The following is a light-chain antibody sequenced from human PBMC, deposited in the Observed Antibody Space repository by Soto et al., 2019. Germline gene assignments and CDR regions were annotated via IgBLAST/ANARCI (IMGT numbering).Light chain of an antibody. J-gene: IGLJ1*01. CDR3: SSYTSSGTDV. V-gene: IGLV2-14*01. CDR2: EVS. CDR1: SSDVGGYNY. Sequence: QSALNQPASVSGSPGQSITISCTGTSSDVGGYNYVSWYQQHPGKAPKLMIHEVSNRPSGVSNRFSGSKSGNTASLTISGLQAEDEADYYCSSYTSSGTDVFGSGTKLTVL.